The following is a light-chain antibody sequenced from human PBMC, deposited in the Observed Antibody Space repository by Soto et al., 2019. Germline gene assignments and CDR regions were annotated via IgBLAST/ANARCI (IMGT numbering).Light chain of an antibody. CDR1: QGIRND. V-gene: IGKV1-6*01. J-gene: IGKJ2*02. Sequence: AIQMTQSPSSLSASVGDRVTMTCRASQGIRNDLGWYQQKPGKAPQLLIYAPSNLQNGVPSRFSGSGSGSDFTLTITSLQPDDFATYYCLQDYSCPRTFGQGTKLEIK. CDR2: APS. CDR3: LQDYSCPRT.